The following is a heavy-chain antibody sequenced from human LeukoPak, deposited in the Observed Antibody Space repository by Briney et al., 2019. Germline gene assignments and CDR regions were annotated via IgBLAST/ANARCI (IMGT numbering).Heavy chain of an antibody. CDR2: ISAYNGNT. CDR1: GYTFTSYG. D-gene: IGHD5-24*01. V-gene: IGHV1-18*01. J-gene: IGHJ4*02. CDR3: ARVKDDAHFDY. Sequence: ASVKVSCKASGYTFTSYGISWVRQAPGQGLEWMGWISAYNGNTNYAQKLQGRVTMTTDTSTSTAYMELSSLGSDDTAVYYCARVKDDAHFDYWGQGTLVTVSS.